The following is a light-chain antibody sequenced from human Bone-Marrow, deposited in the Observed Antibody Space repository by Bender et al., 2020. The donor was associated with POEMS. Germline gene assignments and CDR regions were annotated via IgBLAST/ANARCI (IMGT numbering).Light chain of an antibody. J-gene: IGLJ1*01. CDR2: DVG. CDR3: ISYTSISTYV. V-gene: IGLV2-14*03. CDR1: SSDVGTYNF. Sequence: QSALTQPAFVSGSPGQSVTISCTGTSSDVGTYNFVSWYQQHPGKAPELIIYDVGNRPSGVSNRFSGSKSGSTASLTISDLQAEDEADYYCISYTSISTYVFGTGTKVTVL.